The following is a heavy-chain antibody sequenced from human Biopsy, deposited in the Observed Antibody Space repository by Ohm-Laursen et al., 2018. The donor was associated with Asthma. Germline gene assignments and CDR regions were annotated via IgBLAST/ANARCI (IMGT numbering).Heavy chain of an antibody. CDR1: GFSLSTRAMC. Sequence: TQTLTLTRTFSGFSLSTRAMCVTWIRQSPGKALEWLALIYWDDYNLFRPSLKRRLTITKDPSKNQVVLTMTKMDPVDSGTYYCALSQDSGFDDHSPSWFDPWGQGTLVTVSS. CDR2: IYWDDYN. J-gene: IGHJ5*02. CDR3: ALSQDSGFDDHSPSWFDP. V-gene: IGHV2-5*08. D-gene: IGHD3-9*01.